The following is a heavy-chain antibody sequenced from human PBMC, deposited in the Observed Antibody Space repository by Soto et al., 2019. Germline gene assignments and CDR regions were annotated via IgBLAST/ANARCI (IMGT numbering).Heavy chain of an antibody. D-gene: IGHD3-3*01. Sequence: ASVTVSHMPCVYTFNSYGISWVRQAPGQGLEWVGWISADNGNTSYYQKLQGSVTMTTDTSTSTAYMELRRLRSDDTAVYSSVRGLENFWSDYYDYYYYYGMDVWGQGTTVTVS. CDR1: VYTFNSYG. CDR3: VRGLENFWSDYYDYYYYYGMDV. V-gene: IGHV1-18*04. J-gene: IGHJ6*02. CDR2: ISADNGNT.